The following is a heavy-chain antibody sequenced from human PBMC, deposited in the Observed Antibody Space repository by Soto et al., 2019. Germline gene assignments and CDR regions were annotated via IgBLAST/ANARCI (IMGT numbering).Heavy chain of an antibody. CDR1: GFTFSSYG. CDR2: IWYDGSNK. V-gene: IGHV3-33*01. D-gene: IGHD2-2*02. CDR3: ARDRSYCSSTSCYTFDY. J-gene: IGHJ4*02. Sequence: GGSLRLSCEASGFTFSSYGMHWVRQAPGKGLEWVAVIWYDGSNKYYADSVKGRFTISRDNSKNTLYLQMNSLRAEDTAVYYCARDRSYCSSTSCYTFDYWGQGTLVTVSS.